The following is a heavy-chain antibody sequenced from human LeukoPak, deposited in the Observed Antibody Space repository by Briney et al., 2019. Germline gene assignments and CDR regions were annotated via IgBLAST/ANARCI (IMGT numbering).Heavy chain of an antibody. Sequence: GRSLRLSCAASGFTFDDYAMQWGRHAPGKGLEGGSGISWNSGSIVYADSVKGRFTISRDNAKNSLYLQMNSLRAEDTALYYCAKERSTSSNWYFDLWGRGTLVTVSS. J-gene: IGHJ2*01. CDR3: AKERSTSSNWYFDL. D-gene: IGHD2-2*01. V-gene: IGHV3-9*01. CDR2: ISWNSGSI. CDR1: GFTFDDYA.